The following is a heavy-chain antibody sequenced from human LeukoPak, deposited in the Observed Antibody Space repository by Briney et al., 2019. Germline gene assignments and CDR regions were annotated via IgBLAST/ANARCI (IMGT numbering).Heavy chain of an antibody. V-gene: IGHV4-59*08. D-gene: IGHD1-26*01. CDR1: GGSISSYY. Sequence: PSETLSLTCTVSGGSISSYYWSWIRQPPGKGLEWIGYIYYSGSTNYNPSFKSRVTISVDTSKSQFSLKLGSVTAADTAVYYCARQPYMLGAYYFDYWGQGTLVTVSS. CDR2: IYYSGST. CDR3: ARQPYMLGAYYFDY. J-gene: IGHJ4*02.